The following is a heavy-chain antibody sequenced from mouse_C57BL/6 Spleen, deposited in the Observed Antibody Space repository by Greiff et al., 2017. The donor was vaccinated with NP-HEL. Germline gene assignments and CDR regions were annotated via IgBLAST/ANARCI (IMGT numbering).Heavy chain of an antibody. Sequence: VQLQQSGPELVKPGASVKMSCKASGYTFTDYNMHWVKQSHGKSLEWIGYINPNNGGTSYNQKFKGKATLTVNKSSSTAYMELRSLTSEDSAVYYCARDGCWDYVSSPLYYWGQGTTLTVSS. CDR3: ARDGCWDYVSSPLYY. J-gene: IGHJ2*01. V-gene: IGHV1-22*01. D-gene: IGHD1-1*01. CDR2: INPNNGGT. CDR1: GYTFTDYN.